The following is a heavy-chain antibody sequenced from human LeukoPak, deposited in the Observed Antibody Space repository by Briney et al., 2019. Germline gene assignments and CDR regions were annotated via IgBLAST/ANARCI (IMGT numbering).Heavy chain of an antibody. CDR1: GFTFSSYA. V-gene: IGHV3-64*01. D-gene: IGHD4-17*01. CDR2: ISSNGGST. Sequence: PGGSLRLSCAASGFTFSSYAMHWVRQAPGKGLEYVSAISSNGGSTYYANSVKGRFTISRDNSKNTLYLQMGSLRAEDMAVYYCARDYGDYSPYYYYMDVWGKGTTVTVSS. CDR3: ARDYGDYSPYYYYMDV. J-gene: IGHJ6*03.